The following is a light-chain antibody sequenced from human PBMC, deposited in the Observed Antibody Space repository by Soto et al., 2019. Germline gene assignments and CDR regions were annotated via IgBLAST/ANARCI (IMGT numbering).Light chain of an antibody. CDR2: DAS. J-gene: IGKJ5*01. Sequence: AIQLTQSPSSLSASVGDRVTITCRASQDIRGALAWYQQKPGKAPKLLIYDASSLESGVPSRFSGSGSETDFTLTISSLQPEDFATYSCQQFNTYPITFGQGTRLEIK. CDR1: QDIRGA. V-gene: IGKV1-13*02. CDR3: QQFNTYPIT.